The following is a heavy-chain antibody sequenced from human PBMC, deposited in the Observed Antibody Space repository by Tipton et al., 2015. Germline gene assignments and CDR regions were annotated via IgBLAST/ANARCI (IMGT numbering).Heavy chain of an antibody. CDR2: IYSGGST. D-gene: IGHD1-26*01. V-gene: IGHV3-53*01. CDR1: GFTVSSNY. CDR3: ATSIVGACFDN. J-gene: IGHJ4*02. Sequence: GSLRLSCAASGFTVSSNYMSWVRQAPGKGLEWVSVIYSGGSTYYADSVKGLFTISRDNSKNTVFLQMNSLRVEDTAVYFCATSIVGACFDNWGQGTLVTVSS.